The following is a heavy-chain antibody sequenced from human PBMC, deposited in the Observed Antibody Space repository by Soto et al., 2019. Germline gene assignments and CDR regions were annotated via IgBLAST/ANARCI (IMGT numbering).Heavy chain of an antibody. V-gene: IGHV2-5*01. Sequence: QITLKESGPTLVKPTQTLTLTCTFSGFSLSTSGLGVGWLRQPPGRALEWLTLIYWNDDFHYSPSLKRRLTTXQXPXXTQVVLTMTNMDPVDTATYYWARISVAGTGGYFDYWGQGTLVTVSS. J-gene: IGHJ4*02. CDR3: ARISVAGTGGYFDY. CDR2: IYWNDDF. CDR1: GFSLSTSGLG. D-gene: IGHD6-19*01.